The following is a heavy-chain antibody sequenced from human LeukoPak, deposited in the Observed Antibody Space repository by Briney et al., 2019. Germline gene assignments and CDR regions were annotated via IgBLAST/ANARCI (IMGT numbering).Heavy chain of an antibody. V-gene: IGHV3-64D*06. CDR2: ISSNGGST. J-gene: IGHJ3*02. CDR1: EFTFSSYA. CDR3: VSGYSYGPDAFDI. Sequence: PGGSLRLSCSASEFTFSSYALRWVRQAPEKGLEYVSAISSNGGSTYYADSVKGRFIISRDNSKNTLYLQMSSLRAEDTAVYYCVSGYSYGPDAFDIWGQGTMVTVSS. D-gene: IGHD5-18*01.